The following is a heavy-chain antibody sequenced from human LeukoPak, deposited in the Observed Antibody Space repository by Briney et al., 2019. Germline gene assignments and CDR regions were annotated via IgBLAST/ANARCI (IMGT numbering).Heavy chain of an antibody. CDR2: ISSSSSYI. CDR3: ARYYCSSTSCYTPYYMDV. CDR1: GFTFSSYS. D-gene: IGHD2-2*02. J-gene: IGHJ6*03. Sequence: GGSLRLSCAASGFTFSSYSMNWVRQAPGKGLEWVSSISSSSSYIYYADSVKGRSTISRDNAKNSLYVQMNSLRAEDTAVYYCARYYCSSTSCYTPYYMDVWGKGTTVTVSS. V-gene: IGHV3-21*01.